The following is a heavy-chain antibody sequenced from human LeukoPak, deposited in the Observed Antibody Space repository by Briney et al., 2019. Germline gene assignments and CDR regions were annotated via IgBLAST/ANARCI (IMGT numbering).Heavy chain of an antibody. Sequence: PSETLSLTCTVSGGSISSYYWGWIRQPPGKGLDWIGYIYYSGTTNYTPSLKSRVTISVDTSKNQFSLKLSSVTAADTAVYYCARRDSSSCIDYWGQGTLVTVSS. J-gene: IGHJ4*02. CDR3: ARRDSSSCIDY. CDR2: IYYSGTT. CDR1: GGSISSYY. V-gene: IGHV4-59*08. D-gene: IGHD6-13*01.